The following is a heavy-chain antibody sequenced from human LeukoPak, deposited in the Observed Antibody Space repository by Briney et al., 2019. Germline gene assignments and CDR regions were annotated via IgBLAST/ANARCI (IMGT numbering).Heavy chain of an antibody. CDR2: ISSSGSTI. CDR1: GFTFSTYW. D-gene: IGHD3-10*01. CDR3: ATNFLYYYGSGSSYYYMDV. V-gene: IGHV3-11*04. Sequence: GGSLRLSCAASGFTFSTYWMSWIRQAPGKGLEWVSYISSSGSTIYYADSVKGRFTISRDNAKNSLYLQMNSLRAEDTAVYYCATNFLYYYGSGSSYYYMDVWGKGTTVTVSS. J-gene: IGHJ6*03.